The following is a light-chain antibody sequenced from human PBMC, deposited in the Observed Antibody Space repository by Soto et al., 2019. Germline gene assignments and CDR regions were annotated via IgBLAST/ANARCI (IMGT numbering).Light chain of an antibody. CDR3: MQGSHWPPIT. CDR2: KVS. V-gene: IGKV2-30*02. Sequence: EVEVTQYTLSLPVTLGQAASISCRSSQSLVHRDGNTYLSWFRQRPGQSPRRLIYKVSNREAGVPDRFSGSGSGTDFTLKISRVEAEDVGLYYCMQGSHWPPITFGQGTRLEIK. J-gene: IGKJ5*01. CDR1: QSLVHRDGNTY.